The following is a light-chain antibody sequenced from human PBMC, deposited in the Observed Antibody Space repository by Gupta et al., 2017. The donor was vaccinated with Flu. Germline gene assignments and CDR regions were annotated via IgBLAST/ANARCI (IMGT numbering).Light chain of an antibody. CDR3: QQYGTSPWT. J-gene: IGKJ1*01. V-gene: IGKV3-20*01. CDR2: GAS. CDR1: QSVSSNY. Sequence: TGSPGTLSSSLGERATLSCRASQSVSSNYLAWYQQKPGQAPRLLIYGASNRATGIPDKFSGSGSGTDFTLTISRLEPEDSAVYYCQQYGTSPWT.